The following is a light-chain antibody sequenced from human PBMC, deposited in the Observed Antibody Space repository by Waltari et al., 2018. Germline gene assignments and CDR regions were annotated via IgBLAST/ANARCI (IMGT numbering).Light chain of an antibody. J-gene: IGLJ3*02. CDR2: DVS. CDR1: SSDVGGYNY. CDR3: SSYISSSTLEV. Sequence: QSALTQPASVSGSPGQSIPIPCTGTSSDVGGYNYVSWYQQHPGKAPKLMICDVSNRPSGVSNRFSGSKSGNTASLTISGLQAEDEADYYCSSYISSSTLEVFGGGTRLTVL. V-gene: IGLV2-14*03.